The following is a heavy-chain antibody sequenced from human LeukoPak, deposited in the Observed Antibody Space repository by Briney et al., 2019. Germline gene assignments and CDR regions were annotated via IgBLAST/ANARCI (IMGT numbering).Heavy chain of an antibody. CDR1: GGSISTYY. CDR2: INHSGST. J-gene: IGHJ4*02. Sequence: SETLSLTCTVSGGSISTYYWSWIRQPPGKGLEWIGEINHSGSTNYNPSLKSRVTISVDTSKNQFSLKLSSVTAADTAVYYCARLRGVRGVRAKDYWGQGTLVTVSS. V-gene: IGHV4-34*01. CDR3: ARLRGVRGVRAKDY. D-gene: IGHD3-10*01.